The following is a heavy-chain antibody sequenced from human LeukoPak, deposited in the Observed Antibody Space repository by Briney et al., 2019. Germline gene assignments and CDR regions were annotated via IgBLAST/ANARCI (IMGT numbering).Heavy chain of an antibody. V-gene: IGHV3-21*01. CDR3: ARVDPRDVHAFDI. CDR1: GFTFSSYS. J-gene: IGHJ3*02. CDR2: ISSSSSYI. D-gene: IGHD3-10*01. Sequence: KPGGSLRLSCAASGFTFSSYSMNWVRQAPGKGLEWVSSISSSSSYIYYADSVKGRFTISRDNAKNSLYLQMNSLRAEDTAVYYCARVDPRDVHAFDIWGQGTMVTVSS.